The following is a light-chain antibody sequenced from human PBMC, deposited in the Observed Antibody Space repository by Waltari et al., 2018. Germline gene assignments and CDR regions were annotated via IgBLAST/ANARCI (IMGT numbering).Light chain of an antibody. J-gene: IGLJ3*02. V-gene: IGLV1-47*01. CDR2: RND. CDR1: SSNIGSNS. Sequence: QSVLTQPPSASGTPGQGVTISCSGSSSNIGSNSVYWYQQLPGTAPKLLIYRNDQRPSGVPARFSGSKSGTSASLDISGLRSEDEADYHCATWDDNLSHWVFGGGTKMTVL. CDR3: ATWDDNLSHWV.